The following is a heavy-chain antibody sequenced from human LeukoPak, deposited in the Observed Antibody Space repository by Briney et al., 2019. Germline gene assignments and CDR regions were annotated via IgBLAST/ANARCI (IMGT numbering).Heavy chain of an antibody. CDR2: ISYDGSNK. CDR3: ARGDISGYYDAFDI. V-gene: IGHV3-30-3*01. D-gene: IGHD3-22*01. J-gene: IGHJ3*02. Sequence: GGSLRLSCAASGFTFSSYAMHWVRQAPGKGLEWVAVISYDGSNKYYADSVKGRFTISRDNSKNTLYPQMNSLRAEDTAVYYCARGDISGYYDAFDIWGQGTMVTVSS. CDR1: GFTFSSYA.